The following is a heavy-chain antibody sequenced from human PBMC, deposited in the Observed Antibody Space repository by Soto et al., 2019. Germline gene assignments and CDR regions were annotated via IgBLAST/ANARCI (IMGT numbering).Heavy chain of an antibody. CDR2: IYYSGST. J-gene: IGHJ6*01. CDR3: ASDEAEDDHYYQYGMEV. V-gene: IGHV4-30-4*01. Sequence: SSTXSLTCTVSVGSIISGYYYLSWIRQPPGKGLEWIGYIYYSGSTYYNPSLKSRVTISVDTSKNQFSLKLSSVTAADTAVYYCASDEAEDDHYYQYGMEVWGQATTVNV. D-gene: IGHD3-16*01. CDR1: VGSIISGYYY.